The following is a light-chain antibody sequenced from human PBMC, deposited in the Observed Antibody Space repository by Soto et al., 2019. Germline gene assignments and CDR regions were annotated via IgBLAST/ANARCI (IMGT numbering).Light chain of an antibody. Sequence: EIVMTQSPATLSVSPGERVTLSCRASQSVSTNLARYQQTPGQGPRLLIYAASTRATGIPARFSGSGSGTEFTLTISSLQSEDFAVYYCHQYNNWHTFGQGTKLDNK. CDR3: HQYNNWHT. J-gene: IGKJ2*01. CDR1: QSVSTN. V-gene: IGKV3-15*01. CDR2: AAS.